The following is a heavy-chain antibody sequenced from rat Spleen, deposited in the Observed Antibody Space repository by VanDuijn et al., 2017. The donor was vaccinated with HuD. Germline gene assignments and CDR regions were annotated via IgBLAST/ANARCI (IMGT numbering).Heavy chain of an antibody. CDR3: TTTPFDY. Sequence: EVQLVESGGGLVQPGRSLKLSCAASGFTFSDYYMAWVRQAPTKGLEWVASISYDGGSTYYRDSVKGRFTISSDNAKSSLYLKMDSLRSEETATYYCTTTPFDYWGQGVMVTVSS. J-gene: IGHJ2*01. CDR1: GFTFSDYY. CDR2: ISYDGGST. V-gene: IGHV5-20*01.